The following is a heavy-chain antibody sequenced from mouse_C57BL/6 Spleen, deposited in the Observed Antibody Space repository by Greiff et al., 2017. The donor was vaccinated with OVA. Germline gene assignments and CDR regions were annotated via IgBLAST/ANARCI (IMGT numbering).Heavy chain of an antibody. CDR3: ARRDYYGSHFDY. D-gene: IGHD1-1*01. CDR2: IYPRSGNT. V-gene: IGHV1-81*01. CDR1: GYTFTSYG. J-gene: IGHJ2*01. Sequence: VQLQQSGAELARPGASVKLSCKASGYTFTSYGISWVKQRTGQGLEWIGEIYPRSGNTYYNEKFKGKATLTADKSSSTAYMELRSLTSEDSAVYFCARRDYYGSHFDYWGQGTTLTVSS.